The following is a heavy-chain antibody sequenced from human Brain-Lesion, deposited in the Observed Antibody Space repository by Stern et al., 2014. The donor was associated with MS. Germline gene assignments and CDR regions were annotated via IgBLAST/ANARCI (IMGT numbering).Heavy chain of an antibody. V-gene: IGHV1-2*04. CDR1: GNSFTHFY. CDR3: ARGGRYYADY. Sequence: VQLVESGAEVKKPGASVRVSCEASGNSFTHFYIHWVRQAPGQGLAWMGWINPNSGGTKFAQKFQGWVTITRDTSTTTAYMEVTSLTSDDTAVYYCARGGRYYADYWGQGTLVTVSS. CDR2: INPNSGGT. D-gene: IGHD2-2*01. J-gene: IGHJ4*02.